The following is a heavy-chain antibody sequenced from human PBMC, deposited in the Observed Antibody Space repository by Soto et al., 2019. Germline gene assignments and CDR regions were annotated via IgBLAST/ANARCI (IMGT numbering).Heavy chain of an antibody. Sequence: ASVKVSSKASGGTFSSYAISWVRQAPGQGLEWMGGIIPIFGTANYAQKFQGRVTITADESTSTAYMELSSLRSEDTAVYYCASYSSGWDYYFDYWGQGTLVTVSS. J-gene: IGHJ4*02. CDR1: GGTFSSYA. V-gene: IGHV1-69*13. CDR2: IIPIFGTA. D-gene: IGHD6-19*01. CDR3: ASYSSGWDYYFDY.